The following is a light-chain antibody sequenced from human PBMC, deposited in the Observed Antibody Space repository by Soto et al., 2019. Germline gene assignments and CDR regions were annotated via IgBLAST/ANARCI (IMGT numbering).Light chain of an antibody. Sequence: EIVVTQSPATLSVSPGERATLTCRASQSVSNNLAWYQQKPGQAPRLLIYGPSTRANGIPARFSGSGYGREFTLTISSLQSEDYGVYYCHQYNDWPPAFGQGTKVDIK. V-gene: IGKV3-15*01. CDR3: HQYNDWPPA. CDR1: QSVSNN. J-gene: IGKJ1*01. CDR2: GPS.